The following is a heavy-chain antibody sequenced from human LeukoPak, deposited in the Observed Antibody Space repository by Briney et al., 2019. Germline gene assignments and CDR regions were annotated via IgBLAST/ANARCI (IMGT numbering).Heavy chain of an antibody. J-gene: IGHJ6*03. V-gene: IGHV3-48*01. D-gene: IGHD5-18*01. CDR3: ARERYSYGSHYYYYYMDV. CDR1: GFTFSSYS. CDR2: ISSSSSTI. Sequence: GGSLRLSCAASGFTFSSYSMNWVRQAPGKGLEWVSYISSSSSTIYYADSVKGRFTISRDNAKNSLYLQMNSLRAEDTAVYYCARERYSYGSHYYYYYMDVWGKGTTVTVSS.